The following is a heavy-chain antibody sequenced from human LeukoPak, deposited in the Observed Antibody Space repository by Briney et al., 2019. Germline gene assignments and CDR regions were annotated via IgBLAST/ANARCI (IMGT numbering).Heavy chain of an antibody. J-gene: IGHJ4*02. CDR3: ARDIAARPPPGTPFGG. V-gene: IGHV3-30-3*01. D-gene: IGHD6-6*01. CDR2: ISYDGSNK. Sequence: GGSLRLSCAASGFTFSSYAMHWVRQAPGKGLEWVAVISYDGSNKYYADSVKGRFTISRDNSKNTLYLQMNSLRAEDTAVYYCARDIAARPPPGTPFGGWGQGTLVTVSS. CDR1: GFTFSSYA.